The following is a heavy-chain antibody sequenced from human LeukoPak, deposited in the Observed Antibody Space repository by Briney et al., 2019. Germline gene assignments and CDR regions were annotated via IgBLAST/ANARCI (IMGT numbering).Heavy chain of an antibody. D-gene: IGHD3-3*01. V-gene: IGHV1-8*03. CDR1: GYTFTSYD. Sequence: ASVKVSCKASGYTFTSYDINWVRQATGQGLEWMGWMNPNSGNTGYAQKFQGRVTITRNTSISTAYMELSSLRSEDTAVYYCARAPTRFLEWLLGGYNWFDPWGQGTLVTVSS. J-gene: IGHJ5*02. CDR3: ARAPTRFLEWLLGGYNWFDP. CDR2: MNPNSGNT.